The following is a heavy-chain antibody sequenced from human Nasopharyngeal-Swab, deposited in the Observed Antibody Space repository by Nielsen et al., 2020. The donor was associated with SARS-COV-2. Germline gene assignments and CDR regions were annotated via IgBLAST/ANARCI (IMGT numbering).Heavy chain of an antibody. Sequence: ASVKVSCNASGYTFTSYYMHWVRQAPGQGLEWMGIINPSGGSTSYAQKFQGRVTMTTDTSTSTVYMELSSLRSEDTAVYYCARDLGTAGAFDIWGQGTMVTVSS. CDR3: ARDLGTAGAFDI. CDR1: GYTFTSYY. CDR2: INPSGGST. V-gene: IGHV1-46*01. J-gene: IGHJ3*02. D-gene: IGHD7-27*01.